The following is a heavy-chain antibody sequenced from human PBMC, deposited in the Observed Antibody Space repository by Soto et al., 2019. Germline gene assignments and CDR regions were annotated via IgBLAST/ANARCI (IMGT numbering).Heavy chain of an antibody. V-gene: IGHV4-30-4*01. J-gene: IGHJ4*02. Sequence: SETLSLTCTVSGGSISSGDYYWSWIRQPPGKGLEWIGYIYYSGSTYYNPSLKSRVTISVDTSKNQFSLKLSSVTAADTAVYYCARAVGYCSSTSCYPLNYFDYWGQGTLVTVSS. CDR2: IYYSGST. CDR3: ARAVGYCSSTSCYPLNYFDY. D-gene: IGHD2-2*01. CDR1: GGSISSGDYY.